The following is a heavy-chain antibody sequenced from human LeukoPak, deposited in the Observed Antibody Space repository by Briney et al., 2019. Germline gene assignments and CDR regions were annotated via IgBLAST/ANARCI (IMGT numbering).Heavy chain of an antibody. J-gene: IGHJ4*02. V-gene: IGHV1-69*04. Sequence: SVKVSCKASGGTFSSHAISWVRQAPGQGLEWMGRITPILGIANYAQKFQGRVTITADKSASTAYMELSSLRSEDTAVYYCARGFYDSSGYYHGGVDYWGQGTLVTVSS. CDR1: GGTFSSHA. D-gene: IGHD3-22*01. CDR3: ARGFYDSSGYYHGGVDY. CDR2: ITPILGIA.